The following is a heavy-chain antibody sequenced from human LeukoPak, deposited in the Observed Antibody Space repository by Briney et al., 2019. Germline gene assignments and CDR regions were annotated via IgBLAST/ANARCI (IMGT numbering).Heavy chain of an antibody. J-gene: IGHJ4*02. D-gene: IGHD3-10*01. CDR1: GGSFSGHY. CDR2: IYYSGST. Sequence: PSETLSLTCAVYGGSFSGHYWTWIRQPPGKGLEWIGSIYYSGSTYYNPSLKSRVTISVDTSKNQFSLKLSSVTAADTAVYYCARQTGSGLFSLPGGQGTLVTVSS. CDR3: ARQTGSGLFSLP. V-gene: IGHV4-34*01.